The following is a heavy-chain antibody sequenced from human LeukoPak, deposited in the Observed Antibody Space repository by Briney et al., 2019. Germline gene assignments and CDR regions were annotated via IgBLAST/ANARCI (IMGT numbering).Heavy chain of an antibody. J-gene: IGHJ4*02. CDR2: IYLSGST. Sequence: SETLSLTCAVSGGSISSSNWWSWVRRPPGKGLEWIGQIYLSGSTSYNPSLKSRVTISVDMSKNQLSLKLTSVTAADTAVYYCARHGGWHFDYWGQGTLVTVSS. CDR3: ARHGGWHFDY. D-gene: IGHD6-19*01. CDR1: GGSISSSNW. V-gene: IGHV4-4*02.